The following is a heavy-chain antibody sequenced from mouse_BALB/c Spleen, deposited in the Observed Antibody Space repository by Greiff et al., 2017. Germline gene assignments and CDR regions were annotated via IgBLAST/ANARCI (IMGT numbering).Heavy chain of an antibody. CDR1: GFTFSDYY. J-gene: IGHJ4*01. Sequence: EVHLVESGGGLVKPGGSLKLSCAASGFTFSDYYMYWVRQTPEKRLEWVATISDGGSYTYYPDSVKGRFTISRDNAKNNLYLQMSSLKSEDTAMYYCAREGDSLLRLRSAMDYWGQGTSVTVSS. V-gene: IGHV5-4*02. CDR3: AREGDSLLRLRSAMDY. D-gene: IGHD1-2*01. CDR2: ISDGGSYT.